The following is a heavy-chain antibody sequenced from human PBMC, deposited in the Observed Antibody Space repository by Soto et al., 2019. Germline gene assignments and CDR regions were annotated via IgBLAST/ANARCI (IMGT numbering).Heavy chain of an antibody. V-gene: IGHV4-39*02. Sequence: SETLSLTCTVSGGSISSGDYYWSWIRQPPGKGLEWIGSIYYRGNTYYNPSLKSRVTISVDTSKNQFSLKLSSVTAADTAVYYCAREGGGYCSGGSCQVDYWGQGTLVTVSS. CDR3: AREGGGYCSGGSCQVDY. D-gene: IGHD2-15*01. CDR1: GGSISSGDYY. J-gene: IGHJ4*02. CDR2: IYYRGNT.